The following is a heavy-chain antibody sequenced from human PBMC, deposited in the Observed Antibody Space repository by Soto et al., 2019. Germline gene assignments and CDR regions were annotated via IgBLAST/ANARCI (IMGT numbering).Heavy chain of an antibody. V-gene: IGHV4-59*01. D-gene: IGHD6-6*01. CDR3: AREYSSSSGVGYYYYYMDV. CDR1: GGSISSYY. J-gene: IGHJ6*03. CDR2: IYYSGST. Sequence: SETLSLTCTVSGGSISSYYWSWIRQPPGKGLEWIGYIYYSGSTNYNPSLKSRVTISVDTSKNQFSMKLSSVTAADTAVYYCAREYSSSSGVGYYYYYMDVWGKGTTVTVSS.